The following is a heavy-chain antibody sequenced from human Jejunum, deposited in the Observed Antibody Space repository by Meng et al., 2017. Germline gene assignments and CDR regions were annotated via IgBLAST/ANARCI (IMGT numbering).Heavy chain of an antibody. Sequence: QVPLVQSGAEVKKPGASVKVSCTASGYTFSSYVIHWVRQAPGERPEWMAWINAADGSTKYSQKFQDRVTISRDTSANIAHMELNSLRSEDTGVYYCARAASSSTWYDSWGQGTLVTVSS. J-gene: IGHJ5*01. D-gene: IGHD2-15*01. V-gene: IGHV1-3*01. CDR3: ARAASSSTWYDS. CDR1: GYTFSSYV. CDR2: INAADGST.